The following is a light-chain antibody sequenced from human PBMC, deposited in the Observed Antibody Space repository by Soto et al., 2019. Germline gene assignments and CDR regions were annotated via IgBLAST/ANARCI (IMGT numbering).Light chain of an antibody. CDR2: LEGSGSY. J-gene: IGLJ3*02. Sequence: QLVLTQSSSASASLGSSVKLTCTLSSGHSSYIIAWHQQQPGKAPRYLMKLEGSGSYIKGSGVPDRFSGSSSGADRYLTISNLQFEDEADYYCETWDFNTRVFGGGTKLTVL. CDR3: ETWDFNTRV. CDR1: SGHSSYI. V-gene: IGLV4-60*02.